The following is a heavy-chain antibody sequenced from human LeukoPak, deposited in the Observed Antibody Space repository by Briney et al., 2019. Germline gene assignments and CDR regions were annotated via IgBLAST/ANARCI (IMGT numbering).Heavy chain of an antibody. V-gene: IGHV1-69*04. D-gene: IGHD3-10*01. CDR1: GGTFSSYA. Sequence: SVKVSCKASGGTFSSYAISWVRQAPGQGLEWMGRIIPILGIANYAQKFQGRVTITADKSASSAYMELSSLRSEDTAVYYCARDLATMVRGVIRADAFDIWGQGTMVTVSS. CDR3: ARDLATMVRGVIRADAFDI. J-gene: IGHJ3*02. CDR2: IIPILGIA.